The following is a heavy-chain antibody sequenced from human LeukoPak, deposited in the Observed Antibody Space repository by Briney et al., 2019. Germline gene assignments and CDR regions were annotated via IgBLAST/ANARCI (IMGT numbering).Heavy chain of an antibody. D-gene: IGHD1-26*01. Sequence: SETLSLICTVSGGSISSYYWSWIRQPPGKGLEWIGYIYYSGSTNYNPSLKSRVTISVDTSKNQFSLKLSSVTAADTAVYYCARDIVGAPGYWGQGTLVTVSS. CDR2: IYYSGST. CDR3: ARDIVGAPGY. V-gene: IGHV4-59*01. CDR1: GGSISSYY. J-gene: IGHJ4*02.